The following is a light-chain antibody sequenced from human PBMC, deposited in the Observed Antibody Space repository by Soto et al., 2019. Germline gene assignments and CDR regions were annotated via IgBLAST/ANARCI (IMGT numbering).Light chain of an antibody. CDR1: SRDIGSYDY. Sequence: QSALTQPASVSGSPGQSIAISCTGTSRDIGSYDYVSWYQKHPGKAPKLLIYDVNNRPSGVSDRFSGSKSGNTASLTISGLQPDDESDYYCSSYTTSSTVLFGGGTKLTVL. CDR2: DVN. CDR3: SSYTTSSTVL. J-gene: IGLJ2*01. V-gene: IGLV2-14*03.